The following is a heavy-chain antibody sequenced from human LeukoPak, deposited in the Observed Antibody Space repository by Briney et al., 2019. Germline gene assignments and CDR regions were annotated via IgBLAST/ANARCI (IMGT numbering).Heavy chain of an antibody. CDR3: ARAGTWFSHAYDI. Sequence: GGSLRLSCAASGFTFTNYVMNWVRQAPGKGLEWVSGIGTAGDTHYPDSVKGRFRISRDNAKNSFYLQMNSLRVGDTGVYYCARAGTWFSHAYDIWGQGTTVTVSS. CDR1: GFTFTNYV. V-gene: IGHV3-13*01. CDR2: IGTAGDT. J-gene: IGHJ3*02. D-gene: IGHD3-10*01.